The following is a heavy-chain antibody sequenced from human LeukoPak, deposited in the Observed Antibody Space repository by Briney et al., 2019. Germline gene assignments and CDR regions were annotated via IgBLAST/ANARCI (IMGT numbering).Heavy chain of an antibody. V-gene: IGHV1-2*02. CDR3: ARRNSGYDGDAFDI. CDR1: GYTFTGYY. CDR2: INPNSGGT. J-gene: IGHJ3*02. D-gene: IGHD5-12*01. Sequence: EASVKVSCKASGYTFTGYYMHWVRQAPGQGLEWMGWINPNSGGTNYAQKFQGRVTMTRDTSISTAYMELSRLRSDDTAVYYCARRNSGYDGDAFDIWGQGTMVTVSS.